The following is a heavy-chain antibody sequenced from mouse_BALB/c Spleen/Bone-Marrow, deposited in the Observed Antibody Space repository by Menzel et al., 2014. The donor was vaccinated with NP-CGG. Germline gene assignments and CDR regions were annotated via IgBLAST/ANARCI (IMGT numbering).Heavy chain of an antibody. CDR2: INPGSSTI. CDR1: GFDFSRYW. V-gene: IGHV4-2*02. CDR3: ARLAVWGAMDY. D-gene: IGHD6-1*01. J-gene: IGHJ4*01. Sequence: EVKVVGSGGGLVQPGGSLNLSCAASGFDFSRYWMSWARQAPGKGQEWIGEINPGSSTINYTPSLKDKFIISRDNAKNTLYLQMSKVRSEDTALYYCARLAVWGAMDYWGQGTSVTVSS.